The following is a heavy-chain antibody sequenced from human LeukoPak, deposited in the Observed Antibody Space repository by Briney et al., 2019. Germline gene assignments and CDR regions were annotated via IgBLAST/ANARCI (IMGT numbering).Heavy chain of an antibody. CDR2: TRNIANSYPT. V-gene: IGHV3-72*01. J-gene: IGHJ4*02. CDR3: ASGDYCEYGY. CDR1: GFTFSDHY. Sequence: GGSLRLSCAASGFTFSDHYMDWVRQAPGKGLEWVGRTRNIANSYPTEYAASVKGRFTISRDDSKNSLYLQMNSLKTEDTAVYYCASGDYCEYGYWGQGTLVTVSS. D-gene: IGHD4-17*01.